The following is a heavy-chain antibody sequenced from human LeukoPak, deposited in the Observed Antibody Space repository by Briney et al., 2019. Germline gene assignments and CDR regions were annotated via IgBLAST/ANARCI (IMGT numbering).Heavy chain of an antibody. V-gene: IGHV3-48*01. Sequence: PGGSLRLSCAASGFTFSSYSTNWVRQAPGKGLEWVSYISSSSTIYYADSVKGRFTISRDNAKNSLYLQMNSLRAEDTAVYYCARDLAFGSGIHYWGQGTLVTVSS. CDR1: GFTFSSYS. D-gene: IGHD3-10*01. J-gene: IGHJ4*02. CDR3: ARDLAFGSGIHY. CDR2: ISSSSTI.